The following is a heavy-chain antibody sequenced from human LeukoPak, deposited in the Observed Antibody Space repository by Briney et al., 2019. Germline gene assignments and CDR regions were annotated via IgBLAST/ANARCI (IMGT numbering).Heavy chain of an antibody. CDR3: ARAGSFPTSYDVLSGCSYAPGYFDY. Sequence: PGGSLRLSCAASGFTFTDYYMGWIRQAPGKGLEWVSYISSSSSYTNYADSVKGRFTISRDNTQNSVYLQMNSLRAEDTAVYYCARAGSFPTSYDVLSGCSYAPGYFDYWGQGTLVTVSS. D-gene: IGHD3-3*01. J-gene: IGHJ4*02. V-gene: IGHV3-11*06. CDR1: GFTFTDYY. CDR2: ISSSSSYT.